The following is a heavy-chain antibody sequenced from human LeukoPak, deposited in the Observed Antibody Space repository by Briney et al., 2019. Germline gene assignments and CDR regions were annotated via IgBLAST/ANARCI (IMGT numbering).Heavy chain of an antibody. CDR2: ISTSSSYI. D-gene: IGHD3-10*01. Sequence: KAGGSLRLSCAASGFTFSSYSMNWVRQAPGKGPEWVSSISTSSSYIYYADSVKGRFTTSRDNAKNSLYLQMNSLRAEDTAVYYCVRETAYTTMAYWYFDLWGRGTLVTVSS. CDR3: VRETAYTTMAYWYFDL. V-gene: IGHV3-21*01. CDR1: GFTFSSYS. J-gene: IGHJ2*01.